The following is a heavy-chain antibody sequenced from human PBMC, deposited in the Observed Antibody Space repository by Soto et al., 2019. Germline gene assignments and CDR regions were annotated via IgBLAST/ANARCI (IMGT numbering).Heavy chain of an antibody. D-gene: IGHD6-6*01. CDR1: GYTFTSYY. CDR3: ARDNEDFSNSSSSAWYYYGMDV. J-gene: IGHJ6*02. V-gene: IGHV1-46*01. CDR2: INPSGGST. Sequence: GASVKVSCKASGYTFTSYYMHWVRQAPGQGLEWMGIINPSGGSTSYAQKFQGRVTMTRDTSTSTVYMELSSLRSEDTAVYYCARDNEDFSNSSSSAWYYYGMDVWGQGTTVTVSS.